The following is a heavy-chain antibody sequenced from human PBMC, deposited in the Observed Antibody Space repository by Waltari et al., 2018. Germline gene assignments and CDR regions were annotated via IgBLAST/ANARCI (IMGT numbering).Heavy chain of an antibody. D-gene: IGHD4-17*01. CDR2: INHSGST. J-gene: IGHJ5*02. CDR3: AREGATVTTLDP. CDR1: GGSFSGYY. V-gene: IGHV4-34*01. Sequence: QVQLQQWGAGLLKPSETLSLTCAVYGGSFSGYYWSWIRQPPGKGLEWIGEINHSGSTNYNPSLKRRVTISVDTAKKQFSLKLSSVTAADTAVYYCAREGATVTTLDPWGQGTLVTVSS.